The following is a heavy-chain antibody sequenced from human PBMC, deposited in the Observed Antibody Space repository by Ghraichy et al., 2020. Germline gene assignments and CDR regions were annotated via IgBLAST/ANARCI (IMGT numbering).Heavy chain of an antibody. J-gene: IGHJ4*02. CDR3: ARLAGNWGEDY. Sequence: ASVKVSCKAAGYTFTGNYIHWVRQAPGQGLEWMGRINPNSGGTNYAQKFQGRVTMTRDTSISSAYMELSRLRSDDTAVYYCARLAGNWGEDYWGQGTLVTVSS. CDR1: GYTFTGNY. V-gene: IGHV1-2*06. CDR2: INPNSGGT. D-gene: IGHD7-27*01.